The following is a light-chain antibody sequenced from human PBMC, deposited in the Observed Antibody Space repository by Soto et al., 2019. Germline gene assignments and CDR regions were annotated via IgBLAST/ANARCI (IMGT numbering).Light chain of an antibody. V-gene: IGKV1-5*01. Sequence: DIQMTQSPSSLSASVGDRVTITCRASQTIDSWLAWYQQKPGTAPKLLIYHASTLESGVPSRFSGSGSGTEFTLTISSLQPDDFATYYCQQYDSYSRTFGQGTKVDIK. CDR2: HAS. CDR3: QQYDSYSRT. CDR1: QTIDSW. J-gene: IGKJ1*01.